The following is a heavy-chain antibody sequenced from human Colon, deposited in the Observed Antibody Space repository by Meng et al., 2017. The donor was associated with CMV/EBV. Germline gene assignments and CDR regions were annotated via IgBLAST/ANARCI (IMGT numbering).Heavy chain of an antibody. CDR2: IRHKAGGYTT. CDR3: TRDGGSYDFADY. V-gene: IGHV3-72*01. CDR1: GFIFSDYR. D-gene: IGHD1-26*01. J-gene: IGHJ4*02. Sequence: GGSLRLSCAASGFIFSDYRMDWIRQAPGKGLEWVARIRHKAGGYTTEYAASVRGRFTVSRDDSKNSLNLQMSSLRTEDTAVYHCTRDGGSYDFADYWGQGTLVTVSS.